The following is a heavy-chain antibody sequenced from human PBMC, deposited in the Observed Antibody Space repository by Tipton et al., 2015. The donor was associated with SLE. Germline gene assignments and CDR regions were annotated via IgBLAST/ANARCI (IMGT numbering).Heavy chain of an antibody. CDR2: IYTSGAT. Sequence: TLSLTCTVSGASINSGTYYWNWIRHPAGKGLEWIGRIYTSGATNYSPSFESRVTISFDTSLSQFSLRLTSVTAADTAVYYCASQMYSSGWYFDYWGQGTLVTVSS. V-gene: IGHV4-61*02. J-gene: IGHJ4*02. D-gene: IGHD6-19*01. CDR3: ASQMYSSGWYFDY. CDR1: GASINSGTYY.